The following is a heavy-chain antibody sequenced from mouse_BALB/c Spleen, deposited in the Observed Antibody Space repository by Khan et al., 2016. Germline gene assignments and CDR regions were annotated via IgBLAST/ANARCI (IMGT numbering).Heavy chain of an antibody. V-gene: IGHV7-3*02. CDR3: RFTISRDKSQSMLYLKMNNLREEESATDYCGRDSEDVWYVDD. CDR1: GFTFTDYY. D-gene: IGHD6-1*01. Sequence: EVELVESGGGLVQPGDSLRLSCATSGFTFTDYYISWVRQPPGKALEWLGFSRPKAKGYTTESSASVQCRFTISRAHSQSILYLQMHNLRAESSASVKVRFTISRDKSQSMLYLKMNNLREEESATDYCGRDSEDVWYVDDWGAGTT. CDR2: SRPKAKGYTT. J-gene: IGHJ1*01.